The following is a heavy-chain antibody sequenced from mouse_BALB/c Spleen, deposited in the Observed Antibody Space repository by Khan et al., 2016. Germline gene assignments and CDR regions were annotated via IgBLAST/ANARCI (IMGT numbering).Heavy chain of an antibody. J-gene: IGHJ2*01. Sequence: QLQESGPDLVKPSQSLSLTCTVTGYSITSHYSWHWIRHFPGNKLEWMGYIYYSGSTNYNPSLKSRISLTRDTSKNQFFLQLNSVTTEDTATXYCARSSSGYWYYFDYWGQGTTLTVSS. CDR3: ARSSSGYWYYFDY. CDR1: GYSITSHYS. V-gene: IGHV3-1*02. D-gene: IGHD3-1*01. CDR2: IYYSGST.